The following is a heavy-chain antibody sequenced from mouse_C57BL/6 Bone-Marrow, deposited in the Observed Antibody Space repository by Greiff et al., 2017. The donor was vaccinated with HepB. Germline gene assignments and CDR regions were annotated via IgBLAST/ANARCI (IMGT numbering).Heavy chain of an antibody. J-gene: IGHJ3*01. D-gene: IGHD2-1*01. Sequence: VHVKQSGPELVKPGASVKISCKASGYSFTGYYMNWVKQSPEKSLEWIGEINPSTGGTTYNQKFKAKATLTVDKSSSTAYMQLKSLTSEDSAVYYCASDLLWSITGAYWGQGTLVTVSA. V-gene: IGHV1-42*01. CDR1: GYSFTGYY. CDR3: ASDLLWSITGAY. CDR2: INPSTGGT.